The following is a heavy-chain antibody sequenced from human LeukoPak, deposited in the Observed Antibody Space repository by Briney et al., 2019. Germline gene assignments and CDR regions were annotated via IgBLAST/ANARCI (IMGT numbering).Heavy chain of an antibody. V-gene: IGHV4-39*02. CDR1: GDSISSSSYY. J-gene: IGHJ5*02. CDR2: IYYSGST. Sequence: PSETLSLTCTVSGDSISSSSYYWGWIRQPPGKGLEWIGNIYYSGSTYYNPSLKSRVTISADTSKNQFSLKLSSVTAADTAVYYCAREKGGGSYYWFDPWGQGTLVTVSS. D-gene: IGHD1-26*01. CDR3: AREKGGGSYYWFDP.